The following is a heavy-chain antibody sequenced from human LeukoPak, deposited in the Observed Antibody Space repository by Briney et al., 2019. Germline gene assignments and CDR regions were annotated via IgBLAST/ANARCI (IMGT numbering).Heavy chain of an antibody. CDR2: ISSSGSTI. Sequence: GGSLRLSCAASGFTFSDYYMSWIRQAPGKGLEWVSYISSSGSTIYYADSVKGRFTISRDNAKNSLYLQMNSLRSDDTAVYYCARSPAYYYDSSGYYSQWWGQGTLVTVSS. CDR1: GFTFSDYY. J-gene: IGHJ4*02. D-gene: IGHD3-22*01. CDR3: ARSPAYYYDSSGYYSQW. V-gene: IGHV3-11*01.